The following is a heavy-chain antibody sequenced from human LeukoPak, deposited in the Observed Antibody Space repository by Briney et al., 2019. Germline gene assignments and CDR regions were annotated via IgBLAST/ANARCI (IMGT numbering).Heavy chain of an antibody. V-gene: IGHV3-23*01. Sequence: GGSLRLSCAASGFTSSDYTMNLVRQSPGKGLEWVSGISVSDESTYYADSVKGRFTISRDKSNNMLYLQMNSLRAEDTAVYYCARDRYCVSTNCPYDCWGQGTPVTVSS. J-gene: IGHJ4*02. CDR3: ARDRYCVSTNCPYDC. CDR1: GFTSSDYT. CDR2: ISVSDEST. D-gene: IGHD2-2*01.